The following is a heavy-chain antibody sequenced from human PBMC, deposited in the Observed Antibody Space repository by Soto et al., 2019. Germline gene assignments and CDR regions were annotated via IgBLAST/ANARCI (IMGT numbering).Heavy chain of an antibody. CDR2: IYYSGST. Sequence: QVQLQESGPGLVKPSQTLSLTCTVSGGSISSGGYYWSWIRQHPGKGLEWIGYIYYSGSTYYNPTLRSRITRSVDTSKNQFSLKLSSVTAADTAVYYCARNRGVVVAATRYWYFDLWGRGTLVTVSS. V-gene: IGHV4-31*03. J-gene: IGHJ2*01. CDR3: ARNRGVVVAATRYWYFDL. D-gene: IGHD2-15*01. CDR1: GGSISSGGYY.